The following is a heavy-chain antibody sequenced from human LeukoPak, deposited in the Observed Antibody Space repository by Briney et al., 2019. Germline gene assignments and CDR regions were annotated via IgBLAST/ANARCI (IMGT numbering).Heavy chain of an antibody. CDR1: GFTSSSYA. J-gene: IGHJ4*02. CDR2: ISGSGGST. CDR3: AKIQDIVVVVAASFDY. Sequence: PGGSLRLSCAASGFTSSSYAMSWVRQAPGKGLEWVSAISGSGGSTYYADSVKGRFTISRDNSKNTLYLQMNSLRAEDTAVYYCAKIQDIVVVVAASFDYWGQGTLVTVSS. V-gene: IGHV3-23*01. D-gene: IGHD2-15*01.